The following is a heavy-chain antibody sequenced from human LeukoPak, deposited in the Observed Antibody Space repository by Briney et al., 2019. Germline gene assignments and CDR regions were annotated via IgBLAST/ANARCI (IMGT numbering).Heavy chain of an antibody. Sequence: GGSLRLSCSVSGFTFSTYVMHWVRQAPGKGLEYVSAISSNGDNTYYVDSVKGRFTISRDNSKNTLYLQMSSLRADDTAVYYCVRGTGYWGQGTLVTVSS. CDR2: ISSNGDNT. CDR3: VRGTGY. CDR1: GFTFSTYV. V-gene: IGHV3-64D*06. J-gene: IGHJ4*02.